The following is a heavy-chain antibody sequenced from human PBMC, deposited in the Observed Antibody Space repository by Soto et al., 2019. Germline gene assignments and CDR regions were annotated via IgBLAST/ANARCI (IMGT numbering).Heavy chain of an antibody. J-gene: IGHJ6*02. CDR3: ARGPSATSSWHPYYGMDV. CDR2: ISFDGHSK. Sequence: PGVSLRLSCAASGFTFSTYAMHWVRQAPGKGLEWVAVISFDGHSKYYADSVKGRFPISRDNSKNTLYLQMDSLRAEDTAVYYCARGPSATSSWHPYYGMDVWGQGT. D-gene: IGHD6-13*01. V-gene: IGHV3-30*04. CDR1: GFTFSTYA.